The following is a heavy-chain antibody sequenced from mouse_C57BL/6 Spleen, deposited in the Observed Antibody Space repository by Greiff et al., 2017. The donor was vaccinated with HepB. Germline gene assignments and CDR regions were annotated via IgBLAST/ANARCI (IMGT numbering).Heavy chain of an antibody. V-gene: IGHV1-52*01. CDR2: IDPSDSET. CDR1: GYTFTSYW. D-gene: IGHD1-1*01. Sequence: QVQLQQPGAELVRPGSSVKLSCKASGYTFTSYWMHWVKQRPIQGLEWIGNIDPSDSETHYNQKFKDKATLTVDTSSSTAYMQLSSLTSEDSAVYYCARYYGSSYFDYWGQGTTLTVSS. J-gene: IGHJ2*01. CDR3: ARYYGSSYFDY.